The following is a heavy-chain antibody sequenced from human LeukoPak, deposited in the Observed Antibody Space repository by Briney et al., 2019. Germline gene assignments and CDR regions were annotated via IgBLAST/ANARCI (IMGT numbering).Heavy chain of an antibody. J-gene: IGHJ3*02. V-gene: IGHV5-51*01. CDR3: ARCSTCARSSGYYDAFDI. D-gene: IGHD3-22*01. CDR1: GGYW. CDR2: IYPGASDI. Sequence: GESLKISCKDSGGYWIGWVRQMPGKGLEWMGIIYPGASDIRCSPSFQGQVTISADGSISTAYLQWSSLKASDTAIYYCARCSTCARSSGYYDAFDIWGQGTMVTVSS.